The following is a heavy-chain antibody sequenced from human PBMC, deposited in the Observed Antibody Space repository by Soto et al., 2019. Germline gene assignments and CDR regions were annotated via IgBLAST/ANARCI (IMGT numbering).Heavy chain of an antibody. CDR1: GGSISSYY. V-gene: IGHV4-4*07. D-gene: IGHD4-4*01. CDR3: ARTTGRHLDF. Sequence: PSETLSLTCTVSGGSISSYYWSWIRQPAGKGLEWIGRIAITETANYNPSLETRVSMPLDTSKNQVSLTLYSVTAADTAVYYCARTTGRHLDFWGQGILVTVSS. CDR2: IAITETA. J-gene: IGHJ4*02.